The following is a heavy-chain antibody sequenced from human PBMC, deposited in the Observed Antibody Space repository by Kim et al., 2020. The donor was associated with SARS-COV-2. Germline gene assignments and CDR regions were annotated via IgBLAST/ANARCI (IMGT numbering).Heavy chain of an antibody. V-gene: IGHV3-49*03. CDR3: TRDPRHYDILTGYYDFDY. D-gene: IGHD3-9*01. CDR2: IRSKAYGGTT. CDR1: GFTFGDYA. Sequence: GGSLRLSCTASGFTFGDYAMSWFRQAPGKGLEWVGFIRSKAYGGTTEYAASVKGRFTISRDDSKSIAYLQMNSLKTEDTAVYYCTRDPRHYDILTGYYDFDYWGQGTLVTVSS. J-gene: IGHJ4*02.